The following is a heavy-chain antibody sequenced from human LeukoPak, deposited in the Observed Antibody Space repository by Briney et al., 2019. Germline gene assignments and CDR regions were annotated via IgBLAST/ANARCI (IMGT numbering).Heavy chain of an antibody. CDR2: ISSRGSTI. D-gene: IGHD6-19*01. V-gene: IGHV3-48*03. J-gene: IGHJ4*02. CDR3: ARARAVAGPLDY. Sequence: QPGGSLRLSCAASGFTFSSYEMNWVRQAPGKGLEWVSYISSRGSTIYYADSVKGRFIISRDNAKNSLYLQMNSLRAEDPAVYYCARARAVAGPLDYWGQGTLSPSPQ. CDR1: GFTFSSYE.